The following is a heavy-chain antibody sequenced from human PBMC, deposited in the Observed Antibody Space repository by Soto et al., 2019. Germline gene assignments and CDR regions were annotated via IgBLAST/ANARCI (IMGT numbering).Heavy chain of an antibody. D-gene: IGHD6-19*01. J-gene: IGHJ5*02. Sequence: EVQLVESGGGLVQPGGSLRLSCVASGFTLSNHYMDWVRQAPGKWLEWIGLIRNAARSYSTEHAESVKGRFTIPRDDSKNTHNLHMNSLRTEDTAVYYCADLKGSGHYLPWGQGALVVFSS. CDR1: GFTLSNHY. CDR3: ADLKGSGHYLP. V-gene: IGHV3-72*01. CDR2: IRNAARSYST.